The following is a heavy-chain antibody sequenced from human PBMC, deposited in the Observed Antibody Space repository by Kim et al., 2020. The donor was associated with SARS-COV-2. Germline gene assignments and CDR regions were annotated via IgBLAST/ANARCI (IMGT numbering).Heavy chain of an antibody. CDR3: ARETSGAFDI. CDR1: GFTFSDHH. J-gene: IGHJ3*02. CDR2: TRNKADSHTT. Sequence: GGSLRLSCAVSGFTFSDHHMGWVRQAPGKGLECVGRTRNKADSHTTEYAASVKGRFTISRDDSKNSLSLQMNTLKTEDTAVYFCARETSGAFDIWGQGTMVTVSS. V-gene: IGHV3-72*01.